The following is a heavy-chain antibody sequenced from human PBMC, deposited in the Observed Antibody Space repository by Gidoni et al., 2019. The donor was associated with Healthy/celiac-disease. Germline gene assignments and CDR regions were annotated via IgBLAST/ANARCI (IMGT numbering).Heavy chain of an antibody. V-gene: IGHV4-59*08. CDR1: GGSFSSYY. Sequence: QVQLQESCPGLVKPSETLSLTSTVSGGSFSSYYWSWIRQPPGKVLEWIGYIYYSGSTTYNPSLKSRVTISVDTSKNQFSLKLSSVTAADTAVYYCARSVGRSGDTAMVAYWGQGTLVTVSS. CDR2: IYYSGST. CDR3: ARSVGRSGDTAMVAY. D-gene: IGHD5-18*01. J-gene: IGHJ4*02.